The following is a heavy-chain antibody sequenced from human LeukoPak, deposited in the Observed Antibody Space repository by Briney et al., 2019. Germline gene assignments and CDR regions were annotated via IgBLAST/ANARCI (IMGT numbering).Heavy chain of an antibody. CDR3: ARWNRFRIDY. V-gene: IGHV4-59*01. CDR1: GGSISSYY. J-gene: IGHJ4*02. CDR2: IYYSGST. Sequence: SETLSLTCPVSGGSISSYYWSWIRQPPGKGLEWIGYIYYSGSTNYNPSLKSRVTISVDTSKNQFSLKLSSVTAADTAVYYCARWNRFRIDYWGQGTLVTVSS. D-gene: IGHD1-1*01.